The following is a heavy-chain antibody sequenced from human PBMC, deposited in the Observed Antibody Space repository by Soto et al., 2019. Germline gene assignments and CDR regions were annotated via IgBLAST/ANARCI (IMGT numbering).Heavy chain of an antibody. V-gene: IGHV1-69*01. J-gene: IGHJ6*02. Sequence: QVQLVQSGAEVKKPGSSVKVSCKASGGTFSSYAISWVRQAPGQGLEWMGGIIPIFGTANYAQKFQGRVTITADESTSTAYMELSSLRSEDTAVYYCARGYDYDSSGYYYYGMDVWGQGTTVTVSS. CDR3: ARGYDYDSSGYYYYGMDV. D-gene: IGHD3-22*01. CDR2: IIPIFGTA. CDR1: GGTFSSYA.